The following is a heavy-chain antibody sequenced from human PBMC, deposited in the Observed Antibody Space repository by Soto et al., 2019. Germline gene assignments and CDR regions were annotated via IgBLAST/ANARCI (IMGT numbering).Heavy chain of an antibody. V-gene: IGHV3-23*01. D-gene: IGHD3-22*01. CDR2: ISGSGGST. Sequence: GGSLRLSCAASGFTFSSYAMSWVRQAPGKGLEWVSAISGSGGSTYYANSVKGRFTISRDNSKNTLYLQMNSLRAEDTAVYYCAKGTTYYYDSSGYCIDYWGQGTLVTVSS. J-gene: IGHJ4*02. CDR3: AKGTTYYYDSSGYCIDY. CDR1: GFTFSSYA.